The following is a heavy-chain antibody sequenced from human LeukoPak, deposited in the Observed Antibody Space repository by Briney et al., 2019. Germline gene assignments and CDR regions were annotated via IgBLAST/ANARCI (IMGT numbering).Heavy chain of an antibody. J-gene: IGHJ3*02. CDR2: ISYDGSNK. Sequence: QPGRSLRLSCAASGFTFSSYAMHWVRQAPGKGLEWVAVISYDGSNKYYADSVKGRFTISRDNSKNTLYLQMNSLRAEDTAVYYCASGRRYSYGFKAFDIWGQGTMVTVSS. V-gene: IGHV3-30-3*01. CDR3: ASGRRYSYGFKAFDI. CDR1: GFTFSSYA. D-gene: IGHD5-18*01.